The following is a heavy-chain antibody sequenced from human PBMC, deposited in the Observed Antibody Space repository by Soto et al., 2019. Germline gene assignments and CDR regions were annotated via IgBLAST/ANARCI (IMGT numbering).Heavy chain of an antibody. J-gene: IGHJ4*02. CDR2: ISGSGGST. Sequence: VQLLESGGGLVQPGGSLRLSCAASGFTFSSYAMSWVRQAPGKGLEWVSAISGSGGSTYYADSVKGRFTISRDNSKKPLYLQMNSLRAEDTAVYYCAKGGQYYDYIWGSYRSNYFDYWGQGTLVTVSS. V-gene: IGHV3-23*01. D-gene: IGHD3-16*02. CDR1: GFTFSSYA. CDR3: AKGGQYYDYIWGSYRSNYFDY.